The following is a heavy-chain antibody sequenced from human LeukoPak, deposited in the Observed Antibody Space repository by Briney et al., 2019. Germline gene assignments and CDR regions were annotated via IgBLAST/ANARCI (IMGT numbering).Heavy chain of an antibody. Sequence: TGGSLRLSCAASGFTLSSYAMSWVRQAPRKGLEWVSAISGSGGSTYYADSVKGRFTISRDNTKNTLYMQMISLRTEGTAVYYCAKKRLYYDSSGYPPYFDYWGQGTLVTVSS. J-gene: IGHJ4*02. CDR3: AKKRLYYDSSGYPPYFDY. D-gene: IGHD3-22*01. CDR2: ISGSGGST. V-gene: IGHV3-23*01. CDR1: GFTLSSYA.